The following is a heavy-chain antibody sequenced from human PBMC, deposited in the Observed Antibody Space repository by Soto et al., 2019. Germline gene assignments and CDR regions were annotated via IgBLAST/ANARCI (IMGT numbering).Heavy chain of an antibody. CDR2: TSRSNSHT. V-gene: IGHV3-11*05. J-gene: IGHJ6*02. CDR3: ARECKYCSSMDSLDV. D-gene: IGHD2-2*01. CDR1: GFTCSNYY. Sequence: PVASLRLSYEASGFTCSNYYTHWIRQAPGKCLVWLSYTSRSNSHTIYADSVKGRFTISRDNAKNSLYLQMNSLRAEDTAVYYCARECKYCSSMDSLDVWGQGTMVTVSS.